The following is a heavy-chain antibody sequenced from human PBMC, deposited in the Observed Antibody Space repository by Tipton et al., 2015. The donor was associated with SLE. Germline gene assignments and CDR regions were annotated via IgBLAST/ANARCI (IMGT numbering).Heavy chain of an antibody. Sequence: TLSLTCAVYGGSFSGYYWGWIRQPPGKGLEWIGSIYYSGSTYYNPSLKSRVTISVDTSKNQFSLKLSSVTAADTAVYYCARVDCGGDCYSSYYFDYWGQGTLVTVSS. D-gene: IGHD2-21*02. CDR1: GGSFSGYY. V-gene: IGHV4-34*01. CDR3: ARVDCGGDCYSSYYFDY. CDR2: IYYSGST. J-gene: IGHJ4*02.